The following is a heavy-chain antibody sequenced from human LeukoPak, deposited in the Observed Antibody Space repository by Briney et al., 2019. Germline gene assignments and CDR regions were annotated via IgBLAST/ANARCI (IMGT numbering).Heavy chain of an antibody. CDR3: ASLYDIVGTTVDY. D-gene: IGHD1-26*01. CDR1: GYTFTNYY. V-gene: IGHV1-2*06. CDR2: IDPNTGGT. J-gene: IGHJ4*02. Sequence: GASVKVSCKTSGYTFTNYYIHWVRQAPGQGLEWMGRIDPNTGGTKSAKNFQGRVTMTRDTSISTAHMALSGLRSDDTAVYYCASLYDIVGTTVDYWGQGTLVTVSS.